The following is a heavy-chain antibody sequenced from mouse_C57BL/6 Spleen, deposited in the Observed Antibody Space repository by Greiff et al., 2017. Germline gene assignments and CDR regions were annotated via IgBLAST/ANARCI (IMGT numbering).Heavy chain of an antibody. D-gene: IGHD2-3*01. CDR2: INPGSGGT. V-gene: IGHV1-54*01. J-gene: IGHJ2*01. Sequence: VKLMESGAELVRPGTSVKVSCKASGYAFTNYLIEWVKQRPGQGLEWIGVINPGSGGTNYNEKFKGKATLTADKSSSTAYMQLSSLTSEDSAVYFCARGGYYVGDWGQGTTLTVSS. CDR3: ARGGYYVGD. CDR1: GYAFTNYL.